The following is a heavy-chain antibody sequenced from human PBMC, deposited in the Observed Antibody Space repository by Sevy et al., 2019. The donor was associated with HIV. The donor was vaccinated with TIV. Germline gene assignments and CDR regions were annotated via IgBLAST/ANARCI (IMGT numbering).Heavy chain of an antibody. J-gene: IGHJ5*01. Sequence: RLSCAASGFTFNSHGFHWVRQAPGKGLEWVALISYDGRIKYYADSVKGRFIISRDNSKKTLYLQMNSLRDEDTAIYYCARDAARVIVPTAGFDSWGQGTLVTVSS. CDR3: ARDAARVIVPTAGFDS. CDR1: GFTFNSHG. V-gene: IGHV3-30*07. D-gene: IGHD1-1*01. CDR2: ISYDGRIK.